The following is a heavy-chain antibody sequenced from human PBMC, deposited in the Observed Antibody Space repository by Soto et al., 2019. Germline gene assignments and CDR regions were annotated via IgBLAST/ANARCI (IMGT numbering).Heavy chain of an antibody. Sequence: GGSLRLSCAASGFTFTTYSMNWVRQAPGKGLEWVSYIGSSDTIYYADSVKGRFTISRDNAKNSLYLQMNSLRDEDTAVYYCATGYTSGWYDYWGQGTLVTVSS. CDR3: ATGYTSGWYDY. J-gene: IGHJ4*02. CDR2: IGSSDTI. V-gene: IGHV3-48*02. D-gene: IGHD6-19*01. CDR1: GFTFTTYS.